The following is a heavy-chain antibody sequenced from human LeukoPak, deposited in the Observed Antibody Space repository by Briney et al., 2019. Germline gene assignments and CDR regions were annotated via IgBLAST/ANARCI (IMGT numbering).Heavy chain of an antibody. J-gene: IGHJ4*02. V-gene: IGHV3-21*01. CDR3: ARAGSWLYYFDY. Sequence: GGSLRLSCAASGFTFSSYGMHWVRQAPGKGLEWVSPISSSSSYIYYADSVKGRFTISRDNAKNSLYLQMNSLRAEDTAVYYCARAGSWLYYFDYWGQGTLVTVSS. CDR2: ISSSSSYI. CDR1: GFTFSSYG. D-gene: IGHD6-19*01.